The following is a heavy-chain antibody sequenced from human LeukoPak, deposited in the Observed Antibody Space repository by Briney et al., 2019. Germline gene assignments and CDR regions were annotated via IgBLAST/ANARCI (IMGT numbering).Heavy chain of an antibody. D-gene: IGHD6-6*01. V-gene: IGHV3-48*01. CDR3: AKDGASGPAYLSSSSGGFDDY. Sequence: PGGSLRLSCAASGFTFSSYSMNWVRQAPGKGLEWVSYISSSSSTIYYADSVKGRFTISRDNAKNSLYLQMNSLRAEDTAVYYCAKDGASGPAYLSSSSGGFDDYWGQGTLVTVSS. CDR1: GFTFSSYS. CDR2: ISSSSSTI. J-gene: IGHJ4*02.